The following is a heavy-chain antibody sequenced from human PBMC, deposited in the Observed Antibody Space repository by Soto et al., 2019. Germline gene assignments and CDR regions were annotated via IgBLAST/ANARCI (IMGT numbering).Heavy chain of an antibody. V-gene: IGHV4-61*01. Sequence: NPSETLSLTCTVSGGSVSSRNYYWSWIRQPPGKGLEWIGYLYYSGSTNYNPSLKSRVTTSADASKNQFSLKLSSVTAADTAVYYCARGWLPSPNLRFDPWGQGILVTVSS. CDR3: ARGWLPSPNLRFDP. CDR1: GGSVSSRNYY. J-gene: IGHJ5*02. CDR2: LYYSGST. D-gene: IGHD3-22*01.